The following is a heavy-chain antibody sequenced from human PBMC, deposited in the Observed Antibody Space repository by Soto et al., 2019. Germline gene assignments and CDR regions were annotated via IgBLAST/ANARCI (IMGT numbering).Heavy chain of an antibody. J-gene: IGHJ6*02. CDR2: IIPIFGTA. CDR1: GGTFSSYA. D-gene: IGHD3-3*01. Sequence: SVTVSCTASGGTFSSYAIIWVRQAPGQGLEWMGGIIPIFGTANYAQKFQGRVTITADESTSTAYMELSSLRSEDTAVYYCARAPATIFGVAPYYYGMDVWGQGTTVTVSS. CDR3: ARAPATIFGVAPYYYGMDV. V-gene: IGHV1-69*13.